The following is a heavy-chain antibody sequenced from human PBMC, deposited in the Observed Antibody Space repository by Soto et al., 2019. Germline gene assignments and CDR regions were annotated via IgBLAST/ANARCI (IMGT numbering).Heavy chain of an antibody. CDR2: ISYDGSNK. J-gene: IGHJ4*02. Sequence: PGGSLRLSCAASGFTFSSYAMHWVRQAPGKGLEWVAAISYDGSNKYYADSVKGRFTISRDNSKNTLYLQMNSLRAEDTAVYYCARSGSGWYYFDYWGQGTLVTVSS. CDR3: ARSGSGWYYFDY. V-gene: IGHV3-30-3*01. CDR1: GFTFSSYA. D-gene: IGHD6-19*01.